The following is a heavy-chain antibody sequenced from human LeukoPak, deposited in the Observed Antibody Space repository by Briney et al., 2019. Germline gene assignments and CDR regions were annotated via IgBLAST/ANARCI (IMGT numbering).Heavy chain of an antibody. J-gene: IGHJ4*02. CDR2: INGDGRNI. Sequence: GGSLRLSCVASGFTFSSYWMHWVRQDPRKGLVWVSRINGDGRNINYADSVRGRFTISRDNSKNTLYLQMNSLRAEDTAVYYCALSGTRYNSAWYRNWGQGTLVIVSS. V-gene: IGHV3-74*01. CDR1: GFTFSSYW. CDR3: ALSGTRYNSAWYRN. D-gene: IGHD1-20*01.